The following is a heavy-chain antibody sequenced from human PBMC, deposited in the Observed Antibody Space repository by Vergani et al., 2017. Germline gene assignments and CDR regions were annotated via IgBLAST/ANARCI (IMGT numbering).Heavy chain of an antibody. Sequence: EVQLVESGGGLVQPGGSLRLSCAASGFTFSSYEMNWVRQAPGKGLEWVSYISSSGSTIYYADSVKSRFTISRDNAKNSLYLQMNSLRAEDTAVYYCARDRFWSGYPHGGYYYYYGMDVWGQGTTVTVSS. V-gene: IGHV3-48*03. D-gene: IGHD3-3*01. CDR1: GFTFSSYE. CDR2: ISSSGSTI. J-gene: IGHJ6*02. CDR3: ARDRFWSGYPHGGYYYYYGMDV.